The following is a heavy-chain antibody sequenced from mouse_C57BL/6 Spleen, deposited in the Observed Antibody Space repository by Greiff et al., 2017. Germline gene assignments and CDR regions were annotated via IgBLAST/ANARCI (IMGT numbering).Heavy chain of an antibody. CDR1: GYPFTSYW. CDR3: ARLQLRRSYAMDY. V-gene: IGHV1-59*01. Sequence: QVQLQQPGAELVRPGTSVKLSCKASGYPFTSYWMHWVKQRPGQGLEWIGVIDPSDSYTNYNQKFKGKATLTVDTSSSTAYMQLSRLTSEDSAVYYCARLQLRRSYAMDYWGQGTSVTVSS. CDR2: IDPSDSYT. D-gene: IGHD1-1*01. J-gene: IGHJ4*01.